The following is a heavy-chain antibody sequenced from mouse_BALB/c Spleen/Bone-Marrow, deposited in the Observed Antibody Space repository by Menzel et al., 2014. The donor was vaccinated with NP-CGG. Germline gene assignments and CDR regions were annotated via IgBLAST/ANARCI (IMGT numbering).Heavy chain of an antibody. V-gene: IGHV1-69*02. D-gene: IGHD2-1*01. Sequence: VQLQQSGAELVKPGAPVKLSCKASGYTFTRYWMNWVKQRPGQGLEWIGRIDPSDSETHYNQKFKDKAILTVDKSSSTAYIQLSSLTSEDSAVYYCARDGNYYFDYWGQGTTLTVSS. CDR2: IDPSDSET. CDR3: ARDGNYYFDY. CDR1: GYTFTRYW. J-gene: IGHJ2*01.